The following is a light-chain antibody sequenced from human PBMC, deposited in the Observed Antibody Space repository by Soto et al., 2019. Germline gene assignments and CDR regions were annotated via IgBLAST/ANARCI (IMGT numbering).Light chain of an antibody. V-gene: IGKV3-20*01. Sequence: ESVFTQSTGTLSLSPGERATLSCRASQSVSGDYLAWYQQKPGQAPRLLIYSASSRATGIPDRFSGSGSGTDFTLTISRLEPEDFAVYYCRQYGYSPGLACGGGTKVDIK. CDR1: QSVSGDY. CDR2: SAS. CDR3: RQYGYSPGLA. J-gene: IGKJ4*01.